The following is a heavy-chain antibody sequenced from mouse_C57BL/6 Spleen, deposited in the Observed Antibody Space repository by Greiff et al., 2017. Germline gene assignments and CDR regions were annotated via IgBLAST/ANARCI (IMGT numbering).Heavy chain of an antibody. V-gene: IGHV1-61*01. CDR2: IYPSDSET. CDR1: GYTFTSYW. CDR3: ARGATVVARDY. J-gene: IGHJ2*01. D-gene: IGHD1-1*01. Sequence: VQLQQPGAELVRPGSSVKLSCKASGYTFTSYWMDWVKQRPGQGLEWIGNIYPSDSETHYNQKFKDKATLTVDKSSSTAYMQLSSLTSEDSAVYYCARGATVVARDYWGQGTTLTVSS.